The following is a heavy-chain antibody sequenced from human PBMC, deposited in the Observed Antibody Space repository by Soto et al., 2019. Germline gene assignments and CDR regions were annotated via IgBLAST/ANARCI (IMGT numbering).Heavy chain of an antibody. CDR2: IKHDGSEK. CDR1: GFTFSDSW. CDR3: ASLGRHG. J-gene: IGHJ6*02. D-gene: IGHD3-16*01. V-gene: IGHV3-7*01. Sequence: GESLKISCAASGFTFSDSWMDWVRQAPGKGPEWVANIKHDGSEKNYVVSVKGRFTISRDNAKNSLYLQMNSLRAEDTAVYYCASLGRHGWGQGTTVTVS.